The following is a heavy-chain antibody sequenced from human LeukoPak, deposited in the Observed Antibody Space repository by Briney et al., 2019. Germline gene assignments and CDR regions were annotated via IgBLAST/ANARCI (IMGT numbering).Heavy chain of an antibody. V-gene: IGHV3-48*04. CDR2: ISSSSSSI. J-gene: IGHJ3*02. D-gene: IGHD6-19*01. CDR3: ARELRFVCGWYWVAFDI. Sequence: PGGSLRLSCAASGFSFSNYTMNWVRQAPGKGLEWVSYISSSSSSIYYEDSVKGRFTISGDNAKNSLFLQMNSLRAEDTAVYYCARELRFVCGWYWVAFDIWGQGTMVTVSS. CDR1: GFSFSNYT.